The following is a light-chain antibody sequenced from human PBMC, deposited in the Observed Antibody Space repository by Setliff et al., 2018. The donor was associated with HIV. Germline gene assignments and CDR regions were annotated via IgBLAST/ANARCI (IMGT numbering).Light chain of an antibody. CDR2: EGS. J-gene: IGLJ1*01. CDR3: SSYVGSSAYV. CDR1: SSDIRSYKF. V-gene: IGLV2-23*01. Sequence: QSALTQPASVSGSPGQSIAISCTGTSSDIRSYKFVSWYQHHPDKGPKLIIYEGSKRPSGVSNRFSASKSGNTASLTISGLQAEDEADYYCSSYVGSSAYVFGPGTKVTVL.